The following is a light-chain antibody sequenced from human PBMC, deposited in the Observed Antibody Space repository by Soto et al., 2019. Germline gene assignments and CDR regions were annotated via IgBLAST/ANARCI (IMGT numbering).Light chain of an antibody. CDR2: GAS. V-gene: IGKV1-39*01. J-gene: IGKJ1*01. Sequence: DIQMTQSPSSLSASVGDRVSITCRASQTISKYLNWYQQKPGKAPKLLIYGASILQSGVPSRYSGSESGTGFTLTSSSLQPEDFATYYWQQSYSTPRTCGQGTKVEI. CDR3: QQSYSTPRT. CDR1: QTISKY.